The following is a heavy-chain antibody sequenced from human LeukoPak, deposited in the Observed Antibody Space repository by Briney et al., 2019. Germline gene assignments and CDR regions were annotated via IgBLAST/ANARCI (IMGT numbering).Heavy chain of an antibody. D-gene: IGHD3-10*01. Sequence: ASLKLSCKASGYTFTSYGMSWVRQAPGQGLEWMGGICAYKGNTNYAEKLQGRVTMTTDTSTSTAYMELSSRRSDDTAVYYCARRCGSRSPNYYGLDVWGQGTPVTVSS. J-gene: IGHJ6*01. CDR2: ICAYKGNT. V-gene: IGHV1-18*04. CDR1: GYTFTSYG. CDR3: ARRCGSRSPNYYGLDV.